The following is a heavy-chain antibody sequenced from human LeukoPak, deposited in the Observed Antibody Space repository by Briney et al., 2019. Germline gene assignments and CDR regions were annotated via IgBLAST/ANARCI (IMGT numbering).Heavy chain of an antibody. V-gene: IGHV4-39*07. J-gene: IGHJ6*03. Sequence: SETLSLTCTVSGGSISSISHYWGWIRQPPGKGLEWIGSTYYDGSTYYNPSLKSRVTISVDTSKNLFSLKLSSVTAADTAVYYCARTRRDYYDSSGYFYYYYMDVWGKGTTVTVSS. CDR2: TYYDGST. CDR3: ARTRRDYYDSSGYFYYYYMDV. D-gene: IGHD3-22*01. CDR1: GGSISSISHY.